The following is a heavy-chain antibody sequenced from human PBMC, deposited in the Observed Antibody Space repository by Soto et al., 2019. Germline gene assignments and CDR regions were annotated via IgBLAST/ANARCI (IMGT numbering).Heavy chain of an antibody. CDR2: IYYSGST. CDR1: GGSITSSSYY. V-gene: IGHV4-39*01. CDR3: MLGSGWKDFDY. D-gene: IGHD3-22*01. Sequence: SETLSLTCTVSGGSITSSSYYWGWIRQAPGKGLEWIGNIYYSGSTYYNPSLKSRVTISVDTSKNQFSLKLSSVTAADTAVYYCMLGSGWKDFDYWGQGTLVTVSS. J-gene: IGHJ4*02.